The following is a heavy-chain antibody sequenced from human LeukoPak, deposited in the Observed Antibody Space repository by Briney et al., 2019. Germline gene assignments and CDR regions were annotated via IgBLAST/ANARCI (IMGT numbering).Heavy chain of an antibody. CDR2: ISHSGST. CDR3: ARFGSDIYGYKYYFDY. CDR1: GGSISNYY. D-gene: IGHD3-16*01. J-gene: IGHJ4*02. Sequence: PSETLSLTCTVSGGSISNYYWSWIRQPPGKGLQWIGYISHSGSTNYNSSLKSRVTISVDTSKNQFSLKLRSVTAADTAVYYCARFGSDIYGYKYYFDYWGQGSLVTVSS. V-gene: IGHV4-59*08.